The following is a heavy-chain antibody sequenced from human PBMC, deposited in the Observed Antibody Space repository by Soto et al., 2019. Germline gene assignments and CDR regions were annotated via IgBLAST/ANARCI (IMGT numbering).Heavy chain of an antibody. CDR2: IYLSGFT. J-gene: IGHJ4*02. D-gene: IGHD3-3*01. CDR3: ARGRLDDFRSGYLYYLDS. CDR1: GDSITSSKHY. V-gene: IGHV4-30-4*08. Sequence: QVQLQESGPGLVKPSQTLSLTCTVSGDSITSSKHYWSWIRQHPGKGLEWIGYIYLSGFTYSTPSLKSRVNMSLDTSKNQFSLKLSSVTAADTAVYYCARGRLDDFRSGYLYYLDSWGLGTLVTVSS.